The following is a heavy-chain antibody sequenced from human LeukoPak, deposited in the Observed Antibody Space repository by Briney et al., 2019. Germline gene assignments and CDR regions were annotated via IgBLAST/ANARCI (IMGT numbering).Heavy chain of an antibody. CDR1: GFSVTNNY. J-gene: IGHJ4*02. D-gene: IGHD5-24*01. CDR2: FYVGGAT. V-gene: IGHV3-53*01. CDR3: ARGDGYNFFDY. Sequence: PGGSLRLSCAVPGFSVTNNYMSWVRQAPGKGLEWVSVFYVGGATYYADSVTGRFTISRDNSENTLYLQMKSLRAEDTAVYYCARGDGYNFFDYWGQGTLVTVSS.